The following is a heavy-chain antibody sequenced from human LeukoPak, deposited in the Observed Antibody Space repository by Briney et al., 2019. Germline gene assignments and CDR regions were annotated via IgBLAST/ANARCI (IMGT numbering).Heavy chain of an antibody. CDR3: ASNPNYYDSSGYFDYYGMDV. V-gene: IGHV3-7*01. D-gene: IGHD3-22*01. CDR1: GGSISSGDYY. Sequence: ETLSLTCSVSGGSISSGDYYWSWIRQPPGKGLEWVANIKQDGSEKYYVDSVKGRFTISRDNAKNSLYLQMNSLRAEDTAVYYCASNPNYYDSSGYFDYYGMDVWGQGTTVTVSS. CDR2: IKQDGSEK. J-gene: IGHJ6*02.